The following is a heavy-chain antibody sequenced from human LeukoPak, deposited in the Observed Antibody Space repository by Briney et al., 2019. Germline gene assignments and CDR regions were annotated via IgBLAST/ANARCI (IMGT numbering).Heavy chain of an antibody. CDR1: GFTFSSYA. CDR3: AKDHDVVVPAADDFDY. J-gene: IGHJ4*02. D-gene: IGHD2-2*01. V-gene: IGHV3-23*01. CDR2: ISGSGGST. Sequence: PRGSLRLSCAASGFTFSSYAMSWVRQAPGKGLEWVSAISGSGGSTYYADSVKGRFTISRDNSKNTLYLQMNSLRAEDTAVYYCAKDHDVVVPAADDFDYWGQGTLVTVSS.